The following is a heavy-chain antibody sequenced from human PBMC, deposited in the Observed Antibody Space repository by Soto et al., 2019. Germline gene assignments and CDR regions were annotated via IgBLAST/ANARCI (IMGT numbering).Heavy chain of an antibody. CDR2: TRNKANSYTT. CDR1: GFTFSDHY. D-gene: IGHD4-4*01. V-gene: IGHV3-72*01. J-gene: IGHJ4*02. CDR3: AIMTSVDY. Sequence: EVQLVESGGGLVQPGGSLRLSCAASGFTFSDHYMDWVRQAPGKGVEWVGRTRNKANSYTTEYAASVKGRFTISRDDSKNSLYLQMNGLKTEDTAVYYCAIMTSVDYWGQGTLVTVSS.